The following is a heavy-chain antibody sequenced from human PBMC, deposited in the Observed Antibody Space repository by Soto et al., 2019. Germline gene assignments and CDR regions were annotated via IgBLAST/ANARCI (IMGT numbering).Heavy chain of an antibody. CDR1: GYSMTSGYY. Sequence: NPSETLSLTCAVSGYSMTSGYYWGWVRQPPGKGLEWLGSIYHGGSIYYNPSLKSRVTISLDTSKNHFFLDLTSVTAADTAVYYCARTFDYYGMDVWGQGTTVTVSS. V-gene: IGHV4-38-2*01. CDR2: IYHGGSI. J-gene: IGHJ6*02. D-gene: IGHD3-3*01. CDR3: ARTFDYYGMDV.